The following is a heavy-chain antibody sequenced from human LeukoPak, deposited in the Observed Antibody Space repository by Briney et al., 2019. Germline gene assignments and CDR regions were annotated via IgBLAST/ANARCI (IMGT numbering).Heavy chain of an antibody. CDR2: IYSGGAT. V-gene: IGHV3-66*01. J-gene: IGHJ4*02. CDR1: GLTVSNQF. D-gene: IGHD6-13*01. Sequence: GGSLRLSCAASGLTVSNQFMDWVRQAPGKGLEWVSTIYSGGATYYSDSVRGRFTISRDSSQNTVYLQMNSLRAEDTAVYYCAREHLQTYSSREPLDYWGQGTLVTVSS. CDR3: AREHLQTYSSREPLDY.